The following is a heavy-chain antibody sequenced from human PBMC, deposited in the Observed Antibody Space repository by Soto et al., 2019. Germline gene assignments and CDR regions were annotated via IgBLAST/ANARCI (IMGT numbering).Heavy chain of an antibody. D-gene: IGHD3-16*01. CDR2: ISAYNGNT. V-gene: IGHV1-18*01. CDR1: GYTFTNFG. Sequence: QVPLVQSGAEVKKPGASVKVSCKASGYTFTNFGISWVRQAPGQGLEWMGWISAYNGNTNYAQNFQGRVTVTTDTSTRTAYMELRSLRSVDTAVYYCARGGTPIEYWGQGTLVSVSS. J-gene: IGHJ4*02. CDR3: ARGGTPIEY.